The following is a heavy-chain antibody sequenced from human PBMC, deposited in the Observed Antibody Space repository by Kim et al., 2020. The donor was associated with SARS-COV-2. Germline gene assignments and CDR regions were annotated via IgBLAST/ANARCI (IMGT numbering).Heavy chain of an antibody. Sequence: GGSLRLSCAASGFTFGSYWMTWVRQAPGKGLEWVANIKQDGSQKYYVDSVKGRFTISRDDAKNSLYLQMNSLRAEDTAVYYCARTLTGTTESFEYWGQCTLVTVSS. CDR1: GFTFGSYW. CDR2: IKQDGSQK. D-gene: IGHD3-9*01. J-gene: IGHJ1*01. V-gene: IGHV3-7*03. CDR3: ARTLTGTTESFEY.